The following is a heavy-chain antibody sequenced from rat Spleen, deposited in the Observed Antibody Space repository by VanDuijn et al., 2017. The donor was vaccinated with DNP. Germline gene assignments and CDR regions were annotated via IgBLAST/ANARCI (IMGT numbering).Heavy chain of an antibody. D-gene: IGHD1-4*01. CDR3: ARSRLPGYYPFAC. J-gene: IGHJ3*01. CDR1: GFTFSNYG. Sequence: EVQLVESGGGLVQPGRSLKLSCAASGFTFSNYGMHWIRQAPTKGLEWVASISPSGGSTYYRDSVKGRFTISRDNAQNTLYLQMDSLRSEDTATYYCARSRLPGYYPFACWGQGTLVTVSS. V-gene: IGHV5-19*01. CDR2: ISPSGGST.